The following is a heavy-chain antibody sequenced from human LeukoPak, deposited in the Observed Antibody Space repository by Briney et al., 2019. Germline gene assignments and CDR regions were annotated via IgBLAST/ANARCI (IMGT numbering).Heavy chain of an antibody. CDR3: ARENIAAAGHLRIDY. CDR2: VNHSGST. J-gene: IGHJ4*02. D-gene: IGHD6-13*01. V-gene: IGHV4-39*07. CDR1: GGSISSSSYY. Sequence: SETLSLTCTVSGGSISSSSYYWSWIRQPPGKGLEWIGEVNHSGSTNYNPSLKSRVTISVDTSKNQFSLKLSSVTAADTAVYYCARENIAAAGHLRIDYWGQGTLVTVSS.